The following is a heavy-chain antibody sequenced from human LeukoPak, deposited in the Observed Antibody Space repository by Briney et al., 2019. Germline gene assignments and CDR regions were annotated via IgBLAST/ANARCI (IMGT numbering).Heavy chain of an antibody. D-gene: IGHD6-13*01. CDR3: ARHFIAAATFDY. J-gene: IGHJ4*02. Sequence: SETLSLTCTVSGGSISSSSYYWGWIRQPPGKGLEWIGSIYYSGSTYYNPSLKSRVTISVDTSKNQFSLKLSSVTAADTAVYYCARHFIAAATFDYWGRGTLVTVSS. V-gene: IGHV4-39*01. CDR2: IYYSGST. CDR1: GGSISSSSYY.